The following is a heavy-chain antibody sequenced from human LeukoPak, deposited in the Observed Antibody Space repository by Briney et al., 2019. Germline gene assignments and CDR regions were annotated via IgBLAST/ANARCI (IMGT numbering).Heavy chain of an antibody. CDR2: IWYDGSNK. V-gene: IGHV3-33*06. Sequence: PGRSLRLSCAASGFTFSSYGMHWVRQAPGKGLEWVAVIWYDGSNKYYADSVKGRFTISRDNSKSTLYLQMNSLRAEDTAVYYCAKILAPYYYYYMDVWGKGTTVTVSS. J-gene: IGHJ6*03. CDR3: AKILAPYYYYYMDV. CDR1: GFTFSSYG.